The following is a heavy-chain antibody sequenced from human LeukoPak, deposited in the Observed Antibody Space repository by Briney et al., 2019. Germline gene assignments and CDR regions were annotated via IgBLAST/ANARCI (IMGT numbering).Heavy chain of an antibody. J-gene: IGHJ4*02. V-gene: IGHV3-33*06. CDR2: IGYDGGNE. D-gene: IGHD4-23*01. CDR3: AKDSYIGNSRIYFDS. CDR1: GFTFRNYA. Sequence: GGSLSLSCSASGFTFRNYAIHWVRQAPGKGLEWVAVIGYDGGNEYYADSVKGRFTISRDNSKNTLYLQMNGLRADDTAVYYCAKDSYIGNSRIYFDSWGQGTLVTVSS.